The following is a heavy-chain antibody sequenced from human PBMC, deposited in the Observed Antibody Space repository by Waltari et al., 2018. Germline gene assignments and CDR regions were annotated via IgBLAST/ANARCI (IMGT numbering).Heavy chain of an antibody. CDR1: GGSFSGYY. CDR2: INHSGST. CDR3: ARGSYYYDSSGYYYVGWYFDY. J-gene: IGHJ4*02. D-gene: IGHD3-22*01. V-gene: IGHV4-34*01. Sequence: QVQLQQWGAGLLKPSETLSLTCAVYGGSFSGYYWSWIRQPPGKGLEWIGEINHSGSTNSNPSLKGGVTISVDTSKNQFSLKLSSVTAADTAVYYCARGSYYYDSSGYYYVGWYFDYWGQGTLVTVSS.